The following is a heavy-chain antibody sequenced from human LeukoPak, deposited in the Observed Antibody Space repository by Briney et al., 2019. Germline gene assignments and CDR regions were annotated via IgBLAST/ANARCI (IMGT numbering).Heavy chain of an antibody. CDR1: GGSISSSTYY. Sequence: SETLSLTCTVSGGSISSSTYYWGWIRQPPGKGLEWIGSIYYSGSTSYNPSLKSRITMSVDTSKNQFSLKLSSVTAADTAVYYCASLYSGSYDAGSDYWGQGTLVTVSS. CDR3: ASLYSGSYDAGSDY. CDR2: IYYSGST. V-gene: IGHV4-39*01. D-gene: IGHD1-26*01. J-gene: IGHJ4*02.